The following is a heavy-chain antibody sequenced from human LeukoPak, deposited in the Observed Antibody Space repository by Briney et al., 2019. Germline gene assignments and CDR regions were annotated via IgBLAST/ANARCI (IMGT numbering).Heavy chain of an antibody. V-gene: IGHV3-11*01. Sequence: GGSLRLSCAASGFTFSDEYMNWIRQAPGKGLEWVSYISGTGNSIYYADSVKGRFTISRDNARNSLYLQMNSLRAEDTAVYYCARDPFMTTGWGIDSWGQGTLVTVSS. J-gene: IGHJ4*02. CDR2: ISGTGNSI. CDR3: ARDPFMTTGWGIDS. D-gene: IGHD4-17*01. CDR1: GFTFSDEY.